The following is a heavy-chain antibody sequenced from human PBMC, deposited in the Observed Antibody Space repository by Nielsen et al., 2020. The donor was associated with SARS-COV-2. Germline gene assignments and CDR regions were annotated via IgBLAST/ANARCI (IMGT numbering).Heavy chain of an antibody. CDR3: ARDHFSITGDYYGMDV. J-gene: IGHJ6*02. V-gene: IGHV3-13*04. CDR2: IGTAGDT. CDR1: GFTFSSYD. Sequence: GESLKISCAAYGFTFSSYDMHWVRQATGKGLEWVSAIGTAGDTYYPGSVKGRFTISRENAKNSLYLQMNSLRAGDTAVYYCARDHFSITGDYYGMDVWGQGTTVTASS. D-gene: IGHD7-27*01.